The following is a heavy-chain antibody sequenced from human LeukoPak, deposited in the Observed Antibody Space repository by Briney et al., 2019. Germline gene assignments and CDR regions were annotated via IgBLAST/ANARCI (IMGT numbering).Heavy chain of an antibody. Sequence: GASVKVSCKASGGTFSSYAISWVRQAPGQGLEWMGGIIPIFGTANYAQKFQGRVTITADESTSTAYMEPSSLRSEDTAVYYCARDWDYYDQPRTSDPYYYYGMDVWGQGTTVTVSS. CDR1: GGTFSSYA. CDR2: IIPIFGTA. CDR3: ARDWDYYDQPRTSDPYYYYGMDV. J-gene: IGHJ6*02. D-gene: IGHD3-22*01. V-gene: IGHV1-69*13.